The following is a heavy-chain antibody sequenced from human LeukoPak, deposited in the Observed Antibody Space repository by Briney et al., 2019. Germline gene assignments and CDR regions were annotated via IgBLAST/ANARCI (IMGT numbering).Heavy chain of an antibody. J-gene: IGHJ4*02. D-gene: IGHD3-22*01. CDR3: ASYDSSGYYHYFDY. Sequence: GGSLRLSCAASGFTFRSYAMSWVRQAPGKGLEWVTAISGSGGSTDYADSVKGRFTISRDNSKNTLYMHMNSLRAEDTAVYYCASYDSSGYYHYFDYWGQGTLVTVSS. V-gene: IGHV3-23*01. CDR1: GFTFRSYA. CDR2: ISGSGGST.